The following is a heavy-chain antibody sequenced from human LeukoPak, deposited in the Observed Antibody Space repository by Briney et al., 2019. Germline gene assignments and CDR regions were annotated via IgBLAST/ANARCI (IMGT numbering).Heavy chain of an antibody. CDR1: GYTFTGYY. CDR2: TNPNSGGT. V-gene: IGHV1-2*02. Sequence: GASVKVSCKASGYTFTGYYMHWVRQAPGQGLEWMGWTNPNSGGTNYAQKFQGRVTMTRDTSISTAYMELSRLRSDDTAVYYCARDQRPRRDGYNYGYWGQGTLVTVSS. D-gene: IGHD5-24*01. CDR3: ARDQRPRRDGYNYGY. J-gene: IGHJ4*02.